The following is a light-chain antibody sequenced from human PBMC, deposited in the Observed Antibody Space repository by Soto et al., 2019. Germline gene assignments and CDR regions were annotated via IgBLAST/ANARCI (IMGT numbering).Light chain of an antibody. J-gene: IGLJ3*02. Sequence: QSALTQPASVSGSPGQSITLSCTGTSSDVGGYNYVSWYQQHPGKAPKLMIYEVSNRPSGVPARFSGSKSGNTASLTVSGLQAEDEADYYCSSHAGINNVVFGGGTKLTVL. CDR3: SSHAGINNVV. V-gene: IGLV2-8*01. CDR2: EVS. CDR1: SSDVGGYNY.